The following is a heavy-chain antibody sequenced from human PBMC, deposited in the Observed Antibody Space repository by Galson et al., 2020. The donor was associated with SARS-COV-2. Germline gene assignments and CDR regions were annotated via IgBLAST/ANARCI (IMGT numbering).Heavy chain of an antibody. CDR1: GGSISSSSYY. J-gene: IGHJ6*02. CDR3: ARDYSSSWGNYYYYGMDV. V-gene: IGHV4-39*07. Sequence: SETLSLTCTVSGGSISSSSYYWGWIRQPPGKGLEWIGSIYYSGSTYYNPSLKSRVTISVDTSKNQFSLKLSSVTAADTAVYYCARDYSSSWGNYYYYGMDVWGQGTTVTVSS. D-gene: IGHD6-6*01. CDR2: IYYSGST.